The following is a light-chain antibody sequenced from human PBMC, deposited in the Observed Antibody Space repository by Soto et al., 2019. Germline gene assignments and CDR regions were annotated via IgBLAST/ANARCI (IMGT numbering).Light chain of an antibody. Sequence: EVVLTQSPVTLSVSPGEGATLSCRASQSISNHLAWYQQRPGQAPRVLIYGASTRATGIPARFSGSGSGTEFTFSISSLQSEDFGLYYCQQYFDWPRTFGQGTRVEI. V-gene: IGKV3-15*01. CDR3: QQYFDWPRT. J-gene: IGKJ1*01. CDR2: GAS. CDR1: QSISNH.